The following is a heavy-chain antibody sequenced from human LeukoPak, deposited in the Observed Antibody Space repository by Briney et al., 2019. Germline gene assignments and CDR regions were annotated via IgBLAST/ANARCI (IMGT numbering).Heavy chain of an antibody. V-gene: IGHV4-34*01. D-gene: IGHD2-8*01. CDR3: ARENGILPKGFDY. Sequence: KPSETLSLTCAVYGGSFSGYYWSWIRQPPGKGLEWIGEINHSGSTNYNPSLKSRVTISVDTSKNQFSLKLSSVTAADTAVYYCARENGILPKGFDYWGQGTLVTVSS. CDR2: INHSGST. J-gene: IGHJ4*02. CDR1: GGSFSGYY.